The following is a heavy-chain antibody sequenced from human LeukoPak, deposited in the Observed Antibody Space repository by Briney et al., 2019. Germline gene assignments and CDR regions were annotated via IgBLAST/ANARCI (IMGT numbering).Heavy chain of an antibody. D-gene: IGHD1-26*01. Sequence: SETLSLTCIVSGGSISSSSYYWGWIRQPPGKGLEWIGSIYYSGSTYYNPSLKSRVTISVDTSKNQFSLKLSSVTAADTAVYYCARGPDPGKVGAAIHYYYGMDVWGQGTTVTVSS. V-gene: IGHV4-39*01. CDR1: GGSISSSSYY. CDR2: IYYSGST. J-gene: IGHJ6*02. CDR3: ARGPDPGKVGAAIHYYYGMDV.